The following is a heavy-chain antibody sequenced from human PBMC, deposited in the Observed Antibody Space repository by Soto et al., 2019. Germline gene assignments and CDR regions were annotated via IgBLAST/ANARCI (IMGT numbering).Heavy chain of an antibody. CDR1: GFTFRSYA. CDR3: ARDHGSGSYYNDYYYYGMDV. J-gene: IGHJ6*02. V-gene: IGHV3-30-3*01. D-gene: IGHD3-10*01. CDR2: ISYDGSNK. Sequence: GGSLRLSGAASGFTFRSYAMHWVRQAPGKGREWVAVISYDGSNKYYADSVKGRFTISRDNSKNTLYLQMNSLRAEDTAVYYCARDHGSGSYYNDYYYYGMDVWGQGTTVTVSS.